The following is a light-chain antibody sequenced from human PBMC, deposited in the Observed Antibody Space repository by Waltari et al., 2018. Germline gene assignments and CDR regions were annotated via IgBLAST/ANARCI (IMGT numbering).Light chain of an antibody. CDR3: QQSYSTPWT. J-gene: IGKJ1*01. CDR2: AAS. Sequence: TQSPSSLSASVGDRVTITCRASQIISSYLNWYQQKPGKVPKVLIYAASSLQSGVPSRFSGSGSGTDFTLTISSLQPEDFATYYCQQSYSTPWTFGQGTKVEIK. CDR1: QIISSY. V-gene: IGKV1-39*01.